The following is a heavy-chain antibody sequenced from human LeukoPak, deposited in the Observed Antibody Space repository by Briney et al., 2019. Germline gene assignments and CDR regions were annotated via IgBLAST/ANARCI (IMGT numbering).Heavy chain of an antibody. V-gene: IGHV1-8*01. CDR1: GYTFTSYD. Sequence: ASVKVSCRASGYTFTSYDINWVRQATGQGLEWMGWMNPNRGNTGYAQKFQGRVTMTRNTSISTAYMALSSLRSEDTAVYYCARGLIAARPDDDYWGQGTLVTVAS. J-gene: IGHJ4*02. CDR3: ARGLIAARPDDDY. D-gene: IGHD6-6*01. CDR2: MNPNRGNT.